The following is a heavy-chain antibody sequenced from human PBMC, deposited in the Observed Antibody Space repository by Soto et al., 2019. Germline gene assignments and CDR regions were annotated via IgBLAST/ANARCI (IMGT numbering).Heavy chain of an antibody. J-gene: IGHJ6*02. CDR2: INPHSGGT. CDR1: GYTFTGYY. CDR3: ARSDYSNYGANLNYYYYGMDV. D-gene: IGHD4-4*01. Sequence: ASVKVSSKASGYTFTGYYMPWVRQAPGQGLEWMGWINPHSGGTNYAQKFQGWVTMTRDTSISTAYMELSRLRSDDTAVYYCARSDYSNYGANLNYYYYGMDVWGQGTTVTVSS. V-gene: IGHV1-2*04.